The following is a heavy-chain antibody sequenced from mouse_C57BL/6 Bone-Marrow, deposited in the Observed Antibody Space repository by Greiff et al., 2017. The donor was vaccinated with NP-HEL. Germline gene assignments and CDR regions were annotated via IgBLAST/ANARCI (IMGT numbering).Heavy chain of an antibody. Sequence: QVQLKESGAELARPGASVKLSCKASGYTFTSYGISWVKQRTGQGLEWIGEIYPRSGNTYYNEKFKGKATLTADKSSSTGYMELRSLTSEDSAVYFCARLYYDYEPFAYWGQGTLVTVSA. CDR2: IYPRSGNT. V-gene: IGHV1-81*01. D-gene: IGHD2-4*01. CDR3: ARLYYDYEPFAY. J-gene: IGHJ3*01. CDR1: GYTFTSYG.